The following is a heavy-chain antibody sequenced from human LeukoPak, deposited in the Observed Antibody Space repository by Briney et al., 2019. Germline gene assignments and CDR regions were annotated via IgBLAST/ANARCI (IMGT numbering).Heavy chain of an antibody. CDR1: GGTLSNYA. Sequence: GASVKVSCKASGGTLSNYALSWVRQAPGQGLEWMGWINPNSGGTNYAQKFQGRVTMTRDTSISTAYMELSRLRSDDTAVYYCARGSRVRVQESPDIEMATHGPFDIWGQGTMVTVSS. J-gene: IGHJ3*02. V-gene: IGHV1-2*02. CDR3: ARGSRVRVQESPDIEMATHGPFDI. CDR2: INPNSGGT. D-gene: IGHD5-24*01.